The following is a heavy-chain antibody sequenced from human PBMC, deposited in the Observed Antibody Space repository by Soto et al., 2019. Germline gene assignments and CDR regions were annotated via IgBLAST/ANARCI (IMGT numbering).Heavy chain of an antibody. CDR1: GFTFSSYS. D-gene: IGHD3-3*01. J-gene: IGHJ4*02. CDR2: ISSSSSYI. V-gene: IGHV3-21*01. CDR3: ARDVGDFWSGYYRH. Sequence: PGGSLRLSCAVSGFTFSSYSMNWVRQAPGKGLEWVSSISSSSSYIYYADSVKGRFTISRDNAKNSLYLQMNSLRAEDTAVYYCARDVGDFWSGYYRHWGQGTLVTVSS.